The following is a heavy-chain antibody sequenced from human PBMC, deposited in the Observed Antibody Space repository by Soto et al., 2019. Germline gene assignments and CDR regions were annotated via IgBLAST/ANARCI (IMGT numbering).Heavy chain of an antibody. Sequence: SETLSLTCTVSGYSISSYYWSWIRQPPGKGLEWIGYIYYSGSTYYNPSLKSRVTISVDTSKNQFSLKLSSVTAADTAVYYCARSYDSSGPNPFQHWGQGTLVTVSS. CDR3: ARSYDSSGPNPFQH. J-gene: IGHJ1*01. V-gene: IGHV4-59*12. D-gene: IGHD3-22*01. CDR2: IYYSGST. CDR1: GYSISSYY.